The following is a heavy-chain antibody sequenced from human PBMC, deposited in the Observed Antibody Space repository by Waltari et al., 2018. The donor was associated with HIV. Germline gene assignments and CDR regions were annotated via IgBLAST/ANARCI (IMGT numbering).Heavy chain of an antibody. CDR2: IYHSGST. D-gene: IGHD3-9*01. CDR3: ARVNLNGYDILTGFTPGTRWFDP. J-gene: IGHJ5*02. V-gene: IGHV4-4*02. CDR1: GGSISSSNW. Sequence: QVQLQESGPGLVKPSGTLSLTCAVSGGSISSSNWWSWVRQPPGKGLEWIGEIYHSGSTNYNPSLKSRVTISVDKSKNQFSLKLSSVTAADTAVYYCARVNLNGYDILTGFTPGTRWFDPWGQGTLVTVSS.